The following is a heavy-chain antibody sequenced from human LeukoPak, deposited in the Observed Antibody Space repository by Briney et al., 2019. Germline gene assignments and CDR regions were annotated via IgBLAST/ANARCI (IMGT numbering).Heavy chain of an antibody. CDR3: ATRAGYHYSGSGRPFDY. D-gene: IGHD3-10*01. J-gene: IGHJ4*02. Sequence: GGSLRLSCVASGLTFSSYAMNWVRQASGKGLEWVSTIGSGGGTYYADSVKGRFTISRDNSKNTLYLQMNSLRAEDTALYYCATRAGYHYSGSGRPFDYWGQGTLVTVSS. CDR2: IGSGGGT. CDR1: GLTFSSYA. V-gene: IGHV3-23*01.